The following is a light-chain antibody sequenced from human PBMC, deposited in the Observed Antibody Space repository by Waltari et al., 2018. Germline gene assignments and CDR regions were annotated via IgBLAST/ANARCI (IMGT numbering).Light chain of an antibody. J-gene: IGLJ3*02. CDR3: ATWDESLNGVV. CDR1: NSNIGSNS. V-gene: IGLV1-47*01. CDR2: GGT. Sequence: QSVLTQPPSASGNPGQTVTISCSGGNSNIGSNSVDWYQQFPGPAPKPLIYGGTRRPSAVPDRFSGSKSGTSASLAISGLRSEDEADYYCATWDESLNGVVIGGGTKLSVL.